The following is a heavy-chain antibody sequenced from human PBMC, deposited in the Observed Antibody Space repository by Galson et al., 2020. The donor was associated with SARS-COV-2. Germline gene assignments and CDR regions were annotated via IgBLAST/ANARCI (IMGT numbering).Heavy chain of an antibody. J-gene: IGHJ6*03. Sequence: GESLKISCKASGYTFTSYDINWVRQATGQGLEWMGWMNPNSGNTGYAQKFQGRVTMTRNTSISTAYMELSSLRSEDTAVYYCARRPSRQPARTRIVTIFGVVNTPYYYYDMDVWGKGTTVTVSS. CDR1: GYTFTSYD. CDR3: ARRPSRQPARTRIVTIFGVVNTPYYYYDMDV. D-gene: IGHD3-3*01. CDR2: MNPNSGNT. V-gene: IGHV1-8*01.